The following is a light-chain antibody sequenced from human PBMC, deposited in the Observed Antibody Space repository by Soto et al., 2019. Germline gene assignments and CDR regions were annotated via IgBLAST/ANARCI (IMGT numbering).Light chain of an antibody. CDR3: QQRSNWPPY. J-gene: IGKJ3*01. CDR2: DAS. CDR1: QSVSSY. V-gene: IGKV3-11*01. Sequence: EIVLTHSPATLSLSPCERATLSSRASQSVSSYLAWYQQKPGQAPRLLIYDASNRATGIPARFSGSGSGTDFTLTISSLEPEDFAVYYCQQRSNWPPYFGPGTKVDIK.